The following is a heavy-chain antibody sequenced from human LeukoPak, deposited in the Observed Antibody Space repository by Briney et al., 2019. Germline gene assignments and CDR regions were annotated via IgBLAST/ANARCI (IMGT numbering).Heavy chain of an antibody. CDR3: AKDPRAIVGATSDHYFDY. D-gene: IGHD1-26*01. Sequence: GGSLRLSCAASGFDFSSYAMSWVRQAPGKGLEWVSPISGSGGSTYYADSVKGRFTISRDNSKNTLYLQMNSLRAEDTAVYYCAKDPRAIVGATSDHYFDYWGQGTLVTVSS. CDR1: GFDFSSYA. V-gene: IGHV3-23*01. J-gene: IGHJ4*02. CDR2: ISGSGGST.